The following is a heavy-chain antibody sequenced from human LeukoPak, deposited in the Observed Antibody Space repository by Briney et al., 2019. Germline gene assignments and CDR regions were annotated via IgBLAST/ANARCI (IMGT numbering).Heavy chain of an antibody. V-gene: IGHV3-30*02. Sequence: GALRLSCAASGFTFSAYGMHWVRQAPGKGLERVAFVRYDGSNKYYADSVKGRFTISRDYSRNMLYLQMDSLRAEDTAVYYCARAFREDFWSGYSENDASDIWGQGTMVTVSS. D-gene: IGHD3-3*01. CDR3: ARAFREDFWSGYSENDASDI. CDR1: GFTFSAYG. J-gene: IGHJ3*02. CDR2: VRYDGSNK.